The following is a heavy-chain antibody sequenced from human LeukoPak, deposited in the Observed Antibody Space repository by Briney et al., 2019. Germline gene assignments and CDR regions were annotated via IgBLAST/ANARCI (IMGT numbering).Heavy chain of an antibody. V-gene: IGHV1-18*04. CDR2: ISAYNGNT. Sequence: GASVKVSCRASGYTFTSYGISWVRQAPGQGLEWMGWISAYNGNTNYAQKLQGRVTMTTDTSTSTAYMKLRSLRSDDTAVYYCARPLYDYVWGSYRSIPDAFDIWGQGTMVTVSS. D-gene: IGHD3-16*02. J-gene: IGHJ3*02. CDR3: ARPLYDYVWGSYRSIPDAFDI. CDR1: GYTFTSYG.